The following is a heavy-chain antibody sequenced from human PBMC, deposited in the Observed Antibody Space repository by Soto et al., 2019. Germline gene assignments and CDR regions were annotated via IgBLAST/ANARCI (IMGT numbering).Heavy chain of an antibody. CDR1: GGTFSSYA. D-gene: IGHD3-22*01. J-gene: IGHJ6*02. Sequence: QVQLVXXGAEVKKXXXXVKVSCKASGGTFSSYAISWVRQAPGQGLEWMGGIIPIFGTADYAQKFQGRVTITAGESTSTAYMELSSLRSEDTAVYYCAVTMTNYYYYGMDVWGQGTTVTVSS. V-gene: IGHV1-69*12. CDR3: AVTMTNYYYYGMDV. CDR2: IIPIFGTA.